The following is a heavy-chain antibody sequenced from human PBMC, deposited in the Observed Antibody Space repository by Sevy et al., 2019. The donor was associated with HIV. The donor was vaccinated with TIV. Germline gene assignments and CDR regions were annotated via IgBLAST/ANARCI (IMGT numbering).Heavy chain of an antibody. CDR1: GGSIISSTYY. CDR2: VYYSGST. Sequence: SETLSLTCTVSGGSIISSTYYWGWIRQPPGKGLEWIGRVYYSGSTYYYPSLRSRVTISLDMFKDHFSLKLSSVTAADTAVYYCARRGAGPAFDVWGQGTMVTVSS. CDR3: ARRGAGPAFDV. J-gene: IGHJ3*01. V-gene: IGHV4-39*02. D-gene: IGHD3-10*01.